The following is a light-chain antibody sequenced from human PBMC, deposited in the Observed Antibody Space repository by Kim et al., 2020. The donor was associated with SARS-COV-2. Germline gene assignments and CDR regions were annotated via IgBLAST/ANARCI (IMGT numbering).Light chain of an antibody. V-gene: IGKV3-20*01. CDR3: NRYGTSPPFS. CDR2: GVS. CDR1: QSVTRDY. Sequence: EIVLTQSPGTLSLSPGETATLSCRASQSVTRDYLSWYQQKPGQAPRLLISGVSRRATGIPDRFSGSGSGTDFSLSISRLEPEDYAVYYCNRYGTSPPFSFGPGTKGDIK. J-gene: IGKJ3*01.